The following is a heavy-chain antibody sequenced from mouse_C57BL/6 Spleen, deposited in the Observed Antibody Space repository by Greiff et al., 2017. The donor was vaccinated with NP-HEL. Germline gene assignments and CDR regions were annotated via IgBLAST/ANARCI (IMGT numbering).Heavy chain of an antibody. CDR1: GYTFTSYW. J-gene: IGHJ1*03. V-gene: IGHV1-55*01. CDR2: IYPGSGST. D-gene: IGHD1-1*01. Sequence: QVHVKQPGAELVKPGASVKMSCKASGYTFTSYWITWVKQRPGQGLEWIGDIYPGSGSTNYNEKFKSKATLTVDTSSSTAYMQLSSLTSEDSAVYYCARTHYYGSSSWYFDVWGTGTTVTVSS. CDR3: ARTHYYGSSSWYFDV.